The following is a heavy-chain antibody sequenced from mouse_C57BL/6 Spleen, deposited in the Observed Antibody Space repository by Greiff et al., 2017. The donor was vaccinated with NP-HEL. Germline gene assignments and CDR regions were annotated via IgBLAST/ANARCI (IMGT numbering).Heavy chain of an antibody. CDR3: TRGMYYGSSHYYAMDY. CDR1: GYTFTDYE. J-gene: IGHJ4*01. CDR2: IDPETGGT. V-gene: IGHV1-15*01. D-gene: IGHD1-1*01. Sequence: QVQLQQSGAELVRPGASVTLSCKASGYTFTDYEMHWVKQTPVHGLEWIGAIDPETGGTAYNQKFKGKAILTADKSSSTAYMELRSLTSEDSAVYYCTRGMYYGSSHYYAMDYWGQGTSVTVAS.